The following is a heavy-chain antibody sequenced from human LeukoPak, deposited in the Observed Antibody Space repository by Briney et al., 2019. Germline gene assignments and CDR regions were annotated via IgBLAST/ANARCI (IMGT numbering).Heavy chain of an antibody. Sequence: PSETLSLTCTVSGGSISSYYWSWIRQPPGKGLDWIGYIYYSGSTNYNPSLKSRVTISVDTSKNQFSLKLSSVTAADTAVYYCARSPSGYSDYWGQGTLVTVYS. J-gene: IGHJ4*02. V-gene: IGHV4-59*01. CDR2: IYYSGST. CDR3: ARSPSGYSDY. CDR1: GGSISSYY. D-gene: IGHD3-3*01.